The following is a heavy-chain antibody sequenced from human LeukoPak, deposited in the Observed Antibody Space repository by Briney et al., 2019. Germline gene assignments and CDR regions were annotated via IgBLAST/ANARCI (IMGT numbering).Heavy chain of an antibody. J-gene: IGHJ5*02. CDR3: ARSTLGYCSGGSCSWFDP. D-gene: IGHD2-15*01. Sequence: SETLSLTCAVSGGSISSSNWWSWVRQPPGKGLEWIGEIYHSGSTNYNPSLKSRVTISGDTSKNQFSLKLSSVTAADTAVYYCARSTLGYCSGGSCSWFDPWGQGTLVTVSS. V-gene: IGHV4-4*02. CDR1: GGSISSSNW. CDR2: IYHSGST.